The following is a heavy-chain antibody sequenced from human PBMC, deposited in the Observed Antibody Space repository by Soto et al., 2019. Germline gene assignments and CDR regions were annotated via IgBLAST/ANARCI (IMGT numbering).Heavy chain of an antibody. CDR1: GYTFTSYA. CDR3: ARGALLAWFGELHWFDP. D-gene: IGHD3-10*01. Sequence: QVQLVQSGAEVKKPGASVKVSCKASGYTFTSYAMHWVRQAPGQRLEWMGWINAGNGNTKYSQKFQGRVTITRDTSXSXXYMELSSLRSEDTAGYYCARGALLAWFGELHWFDPWGQGTLVTVSS. CDR2: INAGNGNT. J-gene: IGHJ5*02. V-gene: IGHV1-3*01.